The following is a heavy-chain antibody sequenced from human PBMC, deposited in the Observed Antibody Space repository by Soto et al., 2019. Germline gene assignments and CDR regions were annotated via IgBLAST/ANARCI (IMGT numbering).Heavy chain of an antibody. CDR3: ARERTIFGVVIPEDV. D-gene: IGHD3-3*01. CDR2: ISSSSSYI. Sequence: EVQLVESGGGLVKPGGSLRLSCAASGFTFSSYSMNWVRQAPGKGLEWVSSISSSSSYIYYADSVKGRFTISRDNAKNSLYLQMNSLRAEDTAVYYCARERTIFGVVIPEDVWGQGTTVTVSS. CDR1: GFTFSSYS. V-gene: IGHV3-21*01. J-gene: IGHJ6*02.